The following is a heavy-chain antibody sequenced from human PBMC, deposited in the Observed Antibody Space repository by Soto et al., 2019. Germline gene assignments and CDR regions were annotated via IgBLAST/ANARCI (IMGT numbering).Heavy chain of an antibody. J-gene: IGHJ1*01. CDR3: VGTVTTDDF. CDR2: IFYSGDT. V-gene: IGHV4-30-4*01. Sequence: VQLQGSGPGLVTPSQTLSLTCTVSGASVNTGAYYWSYIRQSPGKGLEWLGYIFYSGDTYYNPSLKSRATISLNTSRNQISLTLTSVTDADTAVYFCVGTVTTDDFWGQGTLVTVSS. CDR1: GASVNTGAYY. D-gene: IGHD1-7*01.